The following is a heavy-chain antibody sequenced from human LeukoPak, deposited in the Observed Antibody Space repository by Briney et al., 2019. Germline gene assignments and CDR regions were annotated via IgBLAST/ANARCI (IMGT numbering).Heavy chain of an antibody. V-gene: IGHV4-34*01. Sequence: SETLSLTCAVYGGSFSGYHWSCIRQPPGKGLEWIGEINRSGSINYNPSLKSRVTISVDTSKNLYSLRLSSVTAADTAVYFCVRGVGDYWGRGTLVTVSS. CDR2: INRSGSI. CDR1: GGSFSGYH. CDR3: VRGVGDY. J-gene: IGHJ4*02.